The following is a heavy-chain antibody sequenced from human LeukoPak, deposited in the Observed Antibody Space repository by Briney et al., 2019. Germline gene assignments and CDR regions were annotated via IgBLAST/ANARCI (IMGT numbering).Heavy chain of an antibody. Sequence: ASVKVSCKASGGTFSSYAVSWVRQAPGQGLEWMGGIIPLFATADYAQKFQGRVTITADESTSTAYMELSSLRSEDTAVYYCARDLVKLERTNTFDYWGQGTLVTVSS. V-gene: IGHV1-69*13. CDR2: IIPLFATA. CDR3: ARDLVKLERTNTFDY. CDR1: GGTFSSYA. D-gene: IGHD1-1*01. J-gene: IGHJ4*02.